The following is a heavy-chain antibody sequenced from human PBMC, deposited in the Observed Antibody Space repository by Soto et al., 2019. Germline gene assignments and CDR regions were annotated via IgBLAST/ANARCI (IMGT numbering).Heavy chain of an antibody. D-gene: IGHD3-3*01. CDR2: IYYSGIT. CDR3: AKGVTVVGPVSRFWLDP. Sequence: QVRLQESGPGLVKPSQTLSLKCTVSGASISSGDYYWSWVRQPPGKGLEWIGYIYYSGITYFNPSLKIRVAIAMETSKNQFFLTLSSVTAADTAVYFCAKGVTVVGPVSRFWLDPWGQGTLVTVSS. V-gene: IGHV4-30-4*01. J-gene: IGHJ5*02. CDR1: GASISSGDYY.